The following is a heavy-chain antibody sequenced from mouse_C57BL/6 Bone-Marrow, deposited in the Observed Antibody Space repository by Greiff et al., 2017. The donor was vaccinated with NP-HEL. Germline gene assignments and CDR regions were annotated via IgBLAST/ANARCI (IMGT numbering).Heavy chain of an antibody. CDR3: AISFITTVVATGDWYFDV. J-gene: IGHJ1*03. Sequence: QVQLQQSGAELVKPGASVKVSCKASGYTFTSYWMHWVKQRPGQGLEWIGRIHPSDSDTNYNQKFKGKATLTVDKSSSTAYMQLSSLTSEDSAVYYCAISFITTVVATGDWYFDVWGTGTTVTVSS. D-gene: IGHD1-1*01. CDR1: GYTFTSYW. V-gene: IGHV1-74*01. CDR2: IHPSDSDT.